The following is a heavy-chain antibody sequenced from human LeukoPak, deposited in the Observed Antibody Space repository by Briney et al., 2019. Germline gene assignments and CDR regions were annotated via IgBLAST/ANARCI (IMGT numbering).Heavy chain of an antibody. CDR2: IYTSGST. V-gene: IGHV4-4*07. Sequence: TSETLSLTCTVSGGSFSIYYWTWIRQPAGKGLEWIGRIYTSGSTNYNPSLKSRVTMSVDTSKNQFSLKLSSVTAADTAVYYCASTSGYWPNNAFDIWGQGTMVTVSS. D-gene: IGHD3-22*01. CDR3: ASTSGYWPNNAFDI. CDR1: GGSFSIYY. J-gene: IGHJ3*02.